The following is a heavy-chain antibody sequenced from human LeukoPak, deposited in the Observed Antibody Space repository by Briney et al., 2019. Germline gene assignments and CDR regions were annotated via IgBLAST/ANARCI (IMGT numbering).Heavy chain of an antibody. CDR3: ARDVYYYDSSGYLSFDY. J-gene: IGHJ4*02. D-gene: IGHD3-22*01. CDR1: GGSISSSNW. V-gene: IGHV4-4*02. Sequence: SETLSLTCAVSGGSISSSNWWSWVRQPPGKGLEWIGEIYHSGSTNYNPSLKSRVTISVDKSKNQFSLKLSSVTAADTAVYYCARDVYYYDSSGYLSFDYWGQGTLVTVSS. CDR2: IYHSGST.